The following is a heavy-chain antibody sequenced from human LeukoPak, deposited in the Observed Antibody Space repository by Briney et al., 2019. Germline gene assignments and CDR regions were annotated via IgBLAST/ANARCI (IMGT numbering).Heavy chain of an antibody. Sequence: PGGSLRLSCAASGFIFRSFGMHWVRQAPGKGLEWVAVMWYAEENKYYARSVKGRFTVSRDNPENRLYLQMNSLRVEDTAVYYCARAKTGSYHWGQGTLVSVSS. D-gene: IGHD1-26*01. V-gene: IGHV3-33*01. CDR1: GFIFRSFG. J-gene: IGHJ5*02. CDR3: ARAKTGSYH. CDR2: MWYAEENK.